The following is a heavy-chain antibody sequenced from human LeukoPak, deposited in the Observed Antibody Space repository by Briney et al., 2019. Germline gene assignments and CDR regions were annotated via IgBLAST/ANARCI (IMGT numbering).Heavy chain of an antibody. J-gene: IGHJ4*02. CDR2: INHSGST. CDR3: ARSPYYYDSSGYYTYFDY. CDR1: GGSFSGYY. Sequence: AETLSLTCAVYGGSFSGYYWRWVRQPPGKGLEWLWEINHSGSTNYNPSLKSRVTISVDTSKNQFSLKLSSVPAADTAVYYCARSPYYYDSSGYYTYFDYGGQGTLVTVSS. V-gene: IGHV4-34*01. D-gene: IGHD3-22*01.